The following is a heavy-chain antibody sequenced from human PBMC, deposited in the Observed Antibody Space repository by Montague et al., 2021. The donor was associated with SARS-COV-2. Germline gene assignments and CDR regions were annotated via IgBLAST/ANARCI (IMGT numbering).Heavy chain of an antibody. V-gene: IGHV3-48*03. CDR2: ISSSGSTI. J-gene: IGHJ4*02. CDR1: GFTFSSYE. Sequence: SLRLSCAASGFTFSSYEMNWVRQAPGKGLEWASYISSSGSTIYYADSVKGRFTISRDNAKNSLYLQMNSLRAEDTAVYYCARSYDILTGYQSQALDYWGQGTLATVSS. CDR3: ARSYDILTGYQSQALDY. D-gene: IGHD3-9*01.